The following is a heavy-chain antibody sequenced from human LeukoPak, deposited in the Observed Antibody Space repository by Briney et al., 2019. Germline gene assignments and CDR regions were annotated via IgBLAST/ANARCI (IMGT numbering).Heavy chain of an antibody. Sequence: ASVKVSCKASGGTFSSYAISWVRQAPGQGLEWMGGIIPIFGTANYAQKFQGRVTITTDESTSTAYMELSSLRSEDTAVYYCARGMHCSGGSCYHAYYFDYWGQGTLVTVSS. CDR3: ARGMHCSGGSCYHAYYFDY. J-gene: IGHJ4*02. CDR2: IIPIFGTA. CDR1: GGTFSSYA. V-gene: IGHV1-69*05. D-gene: IGHD2-15*01.